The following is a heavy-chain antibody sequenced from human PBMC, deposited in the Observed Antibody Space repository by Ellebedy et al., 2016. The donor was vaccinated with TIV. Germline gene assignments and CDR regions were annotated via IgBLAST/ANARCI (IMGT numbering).Heavy chain of an antibody. CDR1: GYPFPNYG. V-gene: IGHV1-18*04. D-gene: IGHD2-2*01. Sequence: AASVKVSCKASGYPFPNYGVGWVRQAPGQGREWVGWISAYNGNTKYGQKFQGRISLTTDTSMGTAYMELKSLRSDDTGVYFCARDVPADAAALLDYWGQGTRVTVSS. J-gene: IGHJ4*02. CDR3: ARDVPADAAALLDY. CDR2: ISAYNGNT.